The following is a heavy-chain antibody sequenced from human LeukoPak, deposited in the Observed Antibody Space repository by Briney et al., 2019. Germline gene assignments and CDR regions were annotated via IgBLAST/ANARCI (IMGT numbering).Heavy chain of an antibody. Sequence: SETLSLTCAVSGGSISSHNWWNWVRQPPGKGPEWIGEVYHSGITNYNPSFKSRVTISVDKSKNQFSLSLTSVTAADTAVYYCAGWAARRAFDIWGQGTMVTVSS. CDR2: VYHSGIT. V-gene: IGHV4-4*02. J-gene: IGHJ3*02. D-gene: IGHD6-19*01. CDR1: GGSISSHNW. CDR3: AGWAARRAFDI.